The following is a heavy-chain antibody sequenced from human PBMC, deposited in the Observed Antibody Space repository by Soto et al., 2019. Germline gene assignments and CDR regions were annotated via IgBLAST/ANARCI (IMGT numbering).Heavy chain of an antibody. D-gene: IGHD2-8*01. CDR2: ISYDGSYK. J-gene: IGHJ4*03. CDR1: GFTFSSYV. Sequence: GGSLRLSCAASGFTFSSYVMHWVRQAPGKGLEWVALISYDGSYKYSADSVNGRFTISRDNSRSTLYLEMNSLRAEDTAVYYCARNLEYCTRGSCYLDYWGQGTRVTVSS. V-gene: IGHV3-30*03. CDR3: ARNLEYCTRGSCYLDY.